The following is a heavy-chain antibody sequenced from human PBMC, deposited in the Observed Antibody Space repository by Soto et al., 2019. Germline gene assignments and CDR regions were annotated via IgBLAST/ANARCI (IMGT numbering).Heavy chain of an antibody. J-gene: IGHJ5*02. CDR3: ARCGVGQQLVNWFDP. CDR2: ISAYNGNT. CDR1: GYTFTSYG. D-gene: IGHD6-13*01. Sequence: ASVKVSCKASGYTFTSYGISWVRQAPGQGLEWMGWISAYNGNTNYAQKLQGRVTMTTDTSTSTAYMELRSLRSDDTAAYYCARCGVGQQLVNWFDPWGQGTLVTVSS. V-gene: IGHV1-18*04.